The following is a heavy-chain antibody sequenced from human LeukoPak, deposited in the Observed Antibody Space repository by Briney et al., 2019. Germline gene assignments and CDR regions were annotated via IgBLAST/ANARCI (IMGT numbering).Heavy chain of an antibody. CDR1: GYTFTSYY. Sequence: GASVKVSCKASGYTFTSYYMHWVQQAPGQGLEWMGIINPSGGSTSYAQKFQGRVTMTRDTSTSTVYMELSSLRSEDTAVYYCARAGKSITMIVVVGAFDIWGQGTMVTVSS. J-gene: IGHJ3*02. D-gene: IGHD3-22*01. V-gene: IGHV1-46*01. CDR3: ARAGKSITMIVVVGAFDI. CDR2: INPSGGST.